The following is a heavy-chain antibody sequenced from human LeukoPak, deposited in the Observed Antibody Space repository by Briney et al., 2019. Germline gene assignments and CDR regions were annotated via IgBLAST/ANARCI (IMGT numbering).Heavy chain of an antibody. V-gene: IGHV1-46*01. Sequence: GESLKISCKGSGYPFTSYYMHWVRRAPGQGLEWMGIINPSGGSTSYAQKFQGRVTITTDESTSTAYMELSSLRSEDTAVYYCARTWLYSGSSRTSAEYFQHWGQGTLVTVSS. CDR1: GYPFTSYY. D-gene: IGHD1-26*01. CDR2: INPSGGST. J-gene: IGHJ1*01. CDR3: ARTWLYSGSSRTSAEYFQH.